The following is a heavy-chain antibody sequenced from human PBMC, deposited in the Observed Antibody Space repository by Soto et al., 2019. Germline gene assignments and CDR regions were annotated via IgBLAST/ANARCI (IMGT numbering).Heavy chain of an antibody. Sequence: GGSLRLSCAASGFTFSSYGMHWVRQAPGKGLEWVAVIWYDGSNKYYADSVKGRFTISRDNSKNTLYLQMNSLRAEDTAVYYCAREPGIAAAGTGWFDPWGQGTLVTVSS. V-gene: IGHV3-33*01. CDR3: AREPGIAAAGTGWFDP. CDR1: GFTFSSYG. D-gene: IGHD6-13*01. CDR2: IWYDGSNK. J-gene: IGHJ5*02.